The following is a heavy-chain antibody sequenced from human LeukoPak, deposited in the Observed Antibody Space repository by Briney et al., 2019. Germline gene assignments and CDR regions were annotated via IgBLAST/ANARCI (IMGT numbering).Heavy chain of an antibody. D-gene: IGHD6-13*01. J-gene: IGHJ3*02. CDR3: AAQARVSNAFDI. CDR1: GYTFTEYY. Sequence: ASVKVSCKASGYTFTEYYIHWVRQAPGQGLEWMGWINPKSGDTTYAQKFQGRVTMTRDTSISTAYMELSSLRSDDTAVYYCAAQARVSNAFDIWGQGTMVTVSS. V-gene: IGHV1-2*02. CDR2: INPKSGDT.